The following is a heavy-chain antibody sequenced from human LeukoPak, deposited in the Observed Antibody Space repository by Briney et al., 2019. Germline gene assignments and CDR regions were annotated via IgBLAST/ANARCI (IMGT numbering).Heavy chain of an antibody. V-gene: IGHV1-18*01. CDR1: GYTFTSYG. Sequence: GASVKVSCKASGYTFTSYGISWVRQAPGQGLEWMGWISAYNGNTNYAQKLQGRVTMTRNTSISTAYMELSSLRSEDTAVYYCARAHAAYCSSTSCYNWFDPWGQGTLVTVSS. CDR2: ISAYNGNT. CDR3: ARAHAAYCSSTSCYNWFDP. J-gene: IGHJ5*02. D-gene: IGHD2-2*01.